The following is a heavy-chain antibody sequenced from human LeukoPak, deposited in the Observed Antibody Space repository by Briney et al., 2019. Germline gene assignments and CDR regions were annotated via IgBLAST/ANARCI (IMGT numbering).Heavy chain of an antibody. CDR1: GYTFTSYG. J-gene: IGHJ4*02. D-gene: IGHD3-22*01. CDR2: ISAYNGNT. Sequence: ASVKVSCKASGYTFTSYGISWVRQAPGQGLEWMGWISAYNGNTNYAQKLQGRVTMTTDTSTSTAYMELSSLRSEDTAVYYCATAAYLHDSSGYYDYWGQGTLVTVSS. V-gene: IGHV1-18*01. CDR3: ATAAYLHDSSGYYDY.